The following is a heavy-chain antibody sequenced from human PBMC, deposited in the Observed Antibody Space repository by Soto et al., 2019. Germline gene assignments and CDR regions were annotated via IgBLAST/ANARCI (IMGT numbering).Heavy chain of an antibody. D-gene: IGHD4-17*01. CDR1: GYTFTDYY. Sequence: QVQLVQSGAEVKKPGASVKVSCKASGYTFTDYYLHWVRQAPGQGLEWMGWFNPNSGTTNSAQKFQGRVTTTRDTSISTAYMELSRLNSGDTAVYYCARTEMTTLANFAYWGQGTLVTVSS. CDR2: FNPNSGTT. V-gene: IGHV1-2*02. CDR3: ARTEMTTLANFAY. J-gene: IGHJ4*02.